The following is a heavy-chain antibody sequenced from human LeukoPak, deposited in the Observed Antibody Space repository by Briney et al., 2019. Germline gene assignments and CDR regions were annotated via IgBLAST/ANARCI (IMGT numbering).Heavy chain of an antibody. D-gene: IGHD4-17*01. Sequence: ASVKVSCKASGGTFSSYAINWVRQAPGQRLEWMGWINAGNGKTKYSQKFQDRVTITRDTSATTAYLNLSSLRSEDTAVYYCARARWTSTVTTYYLDYWGQGTLVTVSS. J-gene: IGHJ4*02. CDR1: GGTFSSYA. V-gene: IGHV1-3*01. CDR2: INAGNGKT. CDR3: ARARWTSTVTTYYLDY.